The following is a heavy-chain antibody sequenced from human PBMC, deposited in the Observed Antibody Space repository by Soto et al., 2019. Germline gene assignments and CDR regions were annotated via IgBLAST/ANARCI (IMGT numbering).Heavy chain of an antibody. D-gene: IGHD3-16*01. Sequence: ASVKVSCKASGYTFPGYYMHWVRQAPGQGLEWMGWINPNSGGTNYAQKFQGRVTMTRDTSISTAYMELSRLRSDDTAVYYCARRKNQGWHGGYYYYGMDVWGQGTTVTVSS. V-gene: IGHV1-2*02. CDR3: ARRKNQGWHGGYYYYGMDV. CDR1: GYTFPGYY. CDR2: INPNSGGT. J-gene: IGHJ6*02.